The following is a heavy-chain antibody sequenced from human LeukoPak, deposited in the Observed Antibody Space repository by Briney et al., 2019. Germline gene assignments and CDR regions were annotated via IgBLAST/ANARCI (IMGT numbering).Heavy chain of an antibody. Sequence: GASVKVSCKASGYTFTGYYMHWVRQAPGQGLEWMGWINPNSGGTNYAQKFQGRVTMTRDTSISTAYMELSRLRSDDTAVYYCARDVSWNDGSDYYFDYWGQGTLVTVSS. J-gene: IGHJ4*02. V-gene: IGHV1-2*02. CDR3: ARDVSWNDGSDYYFDY. CDR2: INPNSGGT. CDR1: GYTFTGYY. D-gene: IGHD1-1*01.